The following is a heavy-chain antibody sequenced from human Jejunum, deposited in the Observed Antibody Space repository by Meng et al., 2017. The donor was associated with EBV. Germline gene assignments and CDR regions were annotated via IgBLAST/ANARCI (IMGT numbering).Heavy chain of an antibody. V-gene: IGHV3-21*02. Sequence: ELQLGEPGGGLVKPGCSLRLSCAASGFTFSSYSMNWVRQAPGKGLEWVSYISSGSSFIYYADSVKGRFTISRDDAKNSLSLQMNNLGADDTAVYYCVRDSSFNVHWGQGTLVTVSS. J-gene: IGHJ4*02. CDR1: GFTFSSYS. CDR2: ISSGSSFI. D-gene: IGHD3-16*02. CDR3: VRDSSFNVH.